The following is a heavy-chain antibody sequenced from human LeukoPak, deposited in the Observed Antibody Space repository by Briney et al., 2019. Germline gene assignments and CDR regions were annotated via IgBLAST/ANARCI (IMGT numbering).Heavy chain of an antibody. V-gene: IGHV3-23*01. CDR2: IGSSGVTT. D-gene: IGHD2-2*01. J-gene: IGHJ4*02. CDR3: AKRGSCSTTSCYFDC. Sequence: PGGSLRLSCAATGFTFGNYAMSCVRQAPGKGLEWVSAIGSSGVTTYYADSVKGRFTISRDNSKNTLYLQMNSLRAEDTAVYYCAKRGSCSTTSCYFDCWGQGTLVTVSS. CDR1: GFTFGNYA.